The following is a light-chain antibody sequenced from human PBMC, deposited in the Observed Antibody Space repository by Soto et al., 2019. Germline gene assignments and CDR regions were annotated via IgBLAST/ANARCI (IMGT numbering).Light chain of an antibody. J-gene: IGLJ1*01. Sequence: QSALTQPASVSGSPGQSITISCTGTSSDVGGYNYVSWYQQHPGKAHKLMIYDVSNRPSGVSNRLSGSKSGNTASLTISGLQAEDEADYYCSSYTSSSTDVFGTGTKVTVL. CDR1: SSDVGGYNY. CDR2: DVS. V-gene: IGLV2-14*01. CDR3: SSYTSSSTDV.